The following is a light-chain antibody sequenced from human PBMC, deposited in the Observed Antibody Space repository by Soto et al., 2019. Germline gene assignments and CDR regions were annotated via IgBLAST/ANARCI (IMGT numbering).Light chain of an antibody. CDR2: DVT. J-gene: IGLJ1*01. V-gene: IGLV2-14*03. CDR3: SSFTGSSYV. Sequence: QSVLTQPAYVSGSPGQSITISCTGTSSDVGNNNYVSWYQHNPGRAPKVMICDVTNRPSGVSNRSSGSKSGNTASLTISGLQAEDEADYYCSSFTGSSYVFGTGTKVTVL. CDR1: SSDVGNNNY.